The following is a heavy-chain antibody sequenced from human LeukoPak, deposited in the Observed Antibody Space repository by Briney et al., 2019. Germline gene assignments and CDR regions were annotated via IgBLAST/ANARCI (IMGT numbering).Heavy chain of an antibody. CDR3: ARGGYGPRLGN. Sequence: KPSETLSLTCAVYGASFSGNYWSWIRQFPEKGLEWIGEINNSGSTSYNPSLNSRVIMSVDVSKNQFSLRLSSVTAADTAVYYCARGGYGPRLGNWGQGTLVTVSS. V-gene: IGHV4-34*01. J-gene: IGHJ4*02. CDR2: INNSGST. D-gene: IGHD3-16*01. CDR1: GASFSGNY.